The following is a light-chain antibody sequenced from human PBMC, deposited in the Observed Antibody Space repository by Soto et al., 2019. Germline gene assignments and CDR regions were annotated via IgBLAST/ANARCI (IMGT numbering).Light chain of an antibody. Sequence: QSALTQPASVSGSPGQSITISCTGTSSDVGGYKYVSWYQQHPGKAPKVMIYEVSNRPSGVSTRFSGPKSGNTASLTISGLQADDEGDYYCSSYRSIGSIVFGSGTKLTVL. CDR2: EVS. CDR3: SSYRSIGSIV. J-gene: IGLJ1*01. CDR1: SSDVGGYKY. V-gene: IGLV2-14*01.